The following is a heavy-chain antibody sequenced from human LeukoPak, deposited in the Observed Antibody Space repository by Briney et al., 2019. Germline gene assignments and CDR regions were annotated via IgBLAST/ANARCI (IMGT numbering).Heavy chain of an antibody. CDR2: ISSSSSYI. J-gene: IGHJ4*02. CDR1: GFTFSSYS. V-gene: IGHV3-21*01. CDR3: ARDLRLDY. Sequence: GGSLRLSCAASGFTFSSYSMNWVRQAPGKGLEWVSSISSSSSYIYHADSVKGRFTISRDNAKNSLYLQMNSLRAEDTAVYYCARDLRLDYWGRGTLVTVSS.